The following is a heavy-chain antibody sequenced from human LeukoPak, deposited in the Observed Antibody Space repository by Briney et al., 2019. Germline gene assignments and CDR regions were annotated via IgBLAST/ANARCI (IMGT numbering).Heavy chain of an antibody. CDR3: AKEDYDYVWGSYRYPYYFDY. V-gene: IGHV3-30*04. CDR1: GFTFSSYA. D-gene: IGHD3-16*02. J-gene: IGHJ4*02. Sequence: GRSLRLSCAASGFTFSSYAMHWVRQAPGKGLEWVAVISYDGSNKYYADSVKGRFTISRDNSKNTLYLQMNSLRAEDTAVYYCAKEDYDYVWGSYRYPYYFDYWGQGTLVTVSS. CDR2: ISYDGSNK.